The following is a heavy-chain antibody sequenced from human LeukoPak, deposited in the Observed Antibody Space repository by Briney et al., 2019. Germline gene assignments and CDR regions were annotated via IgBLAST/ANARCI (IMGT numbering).Heavy chain of an antibody. D-gene: IGHD3-9*01. Sequence: PSETLSLPCAVYGGTFSSYYWRGIRHPPGKGVEWSGEINYSGTATYNTPLMRRLTISVDTSKSQFSLKLTSVTAADTALYYCARARPRSYEFLNDYYKRSSNYFDRWGQGTLVTVSS. CDR1: GGTFSSYY. CDR2: INYSGTA. J-gene: IGHJ5*02. CDR3: ARARPRSYEFLNDYYKRSSNYFDR. V-gene: IGHV4-34*01.